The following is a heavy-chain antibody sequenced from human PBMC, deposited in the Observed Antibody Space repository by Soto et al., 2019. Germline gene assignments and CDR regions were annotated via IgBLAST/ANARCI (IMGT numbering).Heavy chain of an antibody. Sequence: EVQLVETGGGLIQPGGSLRLSCEASGFSVSDNYMSWVRQAPGKGLEWVSVLHSGGSTFYADSVKGRFTISRDNSENTLFLQMNSLRAEDTAVYFCARTKSNALTSYFDNWGQGTLVTVSS. J-gene: IGHJ4*02. CDR1: GFSVSDNY. CDR3: ARTKSNALTSYFDN. D-gene: IGHD2-2*01. CDR2: LHSGGST. V-gene: IGHV3-53*02.